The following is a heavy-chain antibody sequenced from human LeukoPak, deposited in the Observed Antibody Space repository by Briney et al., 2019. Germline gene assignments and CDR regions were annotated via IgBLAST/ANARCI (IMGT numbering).Heavy chain of an antibody. CDR3: ARDLPERRYYFDY. CDR1: GFTFSSYE. V-gene: IGHV3-48*03. CDR2: ISSSGSTI. Sequence: GGSLRLSCAASGFTFSSYEMNWVRQAPGKGLEWVSYISSSGSTIYYADSVKGRFTISRDNAKNPLYLQMNSLRAEDTAVYYCARDLPERRYYFDYWGQGTLVTVSS. D-gene: IGHD1-1*01. J-gene: IGHJ4*02.